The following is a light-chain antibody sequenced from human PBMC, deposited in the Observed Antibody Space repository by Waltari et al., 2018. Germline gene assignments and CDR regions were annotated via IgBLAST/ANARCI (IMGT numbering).Light chain of an antibody. CDR2: KDT. Sequence: SYELTQPPSVSVSPGQTAKITCSGDALPNQFAYWFQQKPGQAPVLIIYKDTRRPSGIPERFSGSNSGTTVTLTITGVQAEDEADYYCESADNTGAYVFGGRTKVTVL. J-gene: IGLJ1*01. V-gene: IGLV3-25*03. CDR3: ESADNTGAYV. CDR1: ALPNQF.